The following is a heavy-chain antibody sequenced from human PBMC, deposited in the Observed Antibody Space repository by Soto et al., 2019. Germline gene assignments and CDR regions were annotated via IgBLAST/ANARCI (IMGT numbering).Heavy chain of an antibody. CDR1: GVTVTSNY. CDR3: ARDLDAFDT. V-gene: IGHV3-53*01. J-gene: IGHJ3*02. Sequence: EVQLVQSGGGLVQPGGSLRLSCAGYGVTVTSNYMNWVRQAPGKGLEWVSVIYSGENAYYADSVAGRFTISRDNSKNTLYLLMNSLRVEDTAVYYCARDLDAFDTWGQGTTVIVSS. CDR2: IYSGENA.